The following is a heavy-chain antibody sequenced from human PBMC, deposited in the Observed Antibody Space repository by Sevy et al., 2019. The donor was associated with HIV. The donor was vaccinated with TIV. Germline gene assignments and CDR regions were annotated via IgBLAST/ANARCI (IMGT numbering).Heavy chain of an antibody. J-gene: IGHJ4*02. CDR2: VSGSGGTT. CDR3: AKGVYSSSWYGGGDY. CDR1: GFTFKNFA. D-gene: IGHD6-13*01. V-gene: IGHV3-23*01. Sequence: GGSLRLSCAASGFTFKNFAMSWVRQAPGKGLDWVSGVSGSGGTTFYADSVKGRFTISRDNSKNTLYLQMNSLRADDTVLYYCAKGVYSSSWYGGGDYWGQGTLVTVSS.